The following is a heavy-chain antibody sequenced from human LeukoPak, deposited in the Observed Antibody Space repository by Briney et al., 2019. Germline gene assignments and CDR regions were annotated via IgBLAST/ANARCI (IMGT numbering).Heavy chain of an antibody. D-gene: IGHD5-18*01. Sequence: SETLSLTCTVSGGFISSYYWSWIRQPAGKGLEWIGRIYTSGSTNYNPSLKSRVTMSVDTSKNQFSLKLSSVTAADTAVYYCARDGSYVDYFDYWGQGTLVTVSS. J-gene: IGHJ4*02. CDR2: IYTSGST. V-gene: IGHV4-4*07. CDR3: ARDGSYVDYFDY. CDR1: GGFISSYY.